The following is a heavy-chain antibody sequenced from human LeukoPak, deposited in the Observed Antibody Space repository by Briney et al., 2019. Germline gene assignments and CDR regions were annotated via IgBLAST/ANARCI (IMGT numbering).Heavy chain of an antibody. Sequence: ASVKVSCKASGYTFTGYYMHWVRQAPGRGLEWMGWINPNSGGTNYAQKFQGRVTMTRDTSISTAYMELSRLRSDDTAVYYCARKIAAAGPTDYWGQGTLVTVSS. CDR2: INPNSGGT. D-gene: IGHD6-13*01. CDR1: GYTFTGYY. CDR3: ARKIAAAGPTDY. V-gene: IGHV1-2*02. J-gene: IGHJ4*02.